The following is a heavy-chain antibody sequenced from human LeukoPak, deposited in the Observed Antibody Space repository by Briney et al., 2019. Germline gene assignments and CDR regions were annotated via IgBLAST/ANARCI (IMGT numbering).Heavy chain of an antibody. CDR1: GFNFSTYW. CDR3: ARDSAVTSDY. J-gene: IGHJ4*02. V-gene: IGHV3-7*01. Sequence: PGGSLGLSCVASGFNFSTYWMTWVRQAPGKGLEWVANINQDGSGKYYVDSVKGRFTMSRDNAKNSLYLQMSSLRAEDTAMYYCARDSAVTSDYWGQGTLVTVSS. D-gene: IGHD4-17*01. CDR2: INQDGSGK.